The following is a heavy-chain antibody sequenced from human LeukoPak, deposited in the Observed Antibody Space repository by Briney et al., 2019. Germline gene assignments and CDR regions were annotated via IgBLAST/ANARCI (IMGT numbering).Heavy chain of an antibody. J-gene: IGHJ4*02. CDR2: INTDGSST. Sequence: GGSLRLSCAASGFTFSSYWMHWVRQAPGKGLVWVSRINTDGSSTSYADSVKGRFTISRDNAKNTLYLQMNSLRAEDTAVYYCAKDGVWVPAAPYYFDYWGQGTLVTVSS. D-gene: IGHD2-2*01. CDR1: GFTFSSYW. CDR3: AKDGVWVPAAPYYFDY. V-gene: IGHV3-74*01.